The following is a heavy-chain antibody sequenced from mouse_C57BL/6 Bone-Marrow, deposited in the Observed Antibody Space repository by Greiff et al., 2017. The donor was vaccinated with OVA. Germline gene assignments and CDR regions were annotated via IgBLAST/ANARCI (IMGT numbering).Heavy chain of an antibody. V-gene: IGHV1-55*01. Sequence: QVQLQQPGAELVKPGASVKMSCKASGYTFTCYWITWVKQRPGQGLEWIGDIYPGSGSTNYNEKFKSKATLTVDTSSSTAYMQLSSLTSEDSAVYYCARGGYYGSSLDYWGQGTTLTVSS. CDR3: ARGGYYGSSLDY. CDR1: GYTFTCYW. D-gene: IGHD1-1*01. J-gene: IGHJ2*01. CDR2: IYPGSGST.